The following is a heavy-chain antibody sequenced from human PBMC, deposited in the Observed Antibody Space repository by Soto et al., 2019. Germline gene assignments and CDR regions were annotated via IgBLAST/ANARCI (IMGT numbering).Heavy chain of an antibody. D-gene: IGHD1-7*01. CDR2: ISSSSSYI. J-gene: IGHJ6*02. Sequence: PEGALGLSCAASGFTFSSYSMNWVRQAPGKGLEWVSSISSSSSYIYYADSVKGRLTISRDNAKNSLYLQMNSLRAEDTAVYYCARDRAITGTSHIYYYYGMDVWGQGTTVTVSS. V-gene: IGHV3-21*01. CDR3: ARDRAITGTSHIYYYYGMDV. CDR1: GFTFSSYS.